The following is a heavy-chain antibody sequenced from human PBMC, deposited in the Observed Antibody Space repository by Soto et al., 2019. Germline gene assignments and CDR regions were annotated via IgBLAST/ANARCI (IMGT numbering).Heavy chain of an antibody. J-gene: IGHJ6*02. CDR2: ISYDGSNK. CDR1: GFTFSSYA. V-gene: IGHV3-30-3*01. D-gene: IGHD2-15*01. Sequence: QVQLVESGGGVVQPGRSLRLSCAASGFTFSSYAMHWVRQAPGKGLEWVAVISYDGSNKYYADSVKGRFTISRDNSKKTLYLQMNSLRAGDTAVYYCASAGYCSGGRCYQTPTYYYYHGMDVWGQGTTVTVSS. CDR3: ASAGYCSGGRCYQTPTYYYYHGMDV.